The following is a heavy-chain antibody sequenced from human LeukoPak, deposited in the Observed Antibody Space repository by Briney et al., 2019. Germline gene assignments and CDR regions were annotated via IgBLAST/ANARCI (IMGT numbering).Heavy chain of an antibody. J-gene: IGHJ4*02. CDR3: ARDLASTIFGVVTLDY. V-gene: IGHV3-21*01. Sequence: GGSLRLSCAASGFTFSSYSMNWVRQAPGKGLEWVSYISSSSGYIYYADSVKGRFTISRDNAKNSLYLQMNSLRVEDTAVYYCARDLASTIFGVVTLDYWGQGTLVTVSS. D-gene: IGHD3-3*01. CDR1: GFTFSSYS. CDR2: ISSSSGYI.